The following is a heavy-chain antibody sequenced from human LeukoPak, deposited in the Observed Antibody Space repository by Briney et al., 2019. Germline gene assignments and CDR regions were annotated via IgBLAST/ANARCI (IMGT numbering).Heavy chain of an antibody. D-gene: IGHD5-18*01. CDR3: ARYGYSYGSYYYYYGMDV. J-gene: IGHJ6*02. Sequence: SETLSLTCAVYGGSFSGYYWSWIRQPPGKGLEWIGEINHSGSTNYNPSLKSRVTISVDTSKNQFSLKLSSVTAADTAVHYCARYGYSYGSYYYYYGMDVWGQGTTVTVSS. CDR1: GGSFSGYY. CDR2: INHSGST. V-gene: IGHV4-34*01.